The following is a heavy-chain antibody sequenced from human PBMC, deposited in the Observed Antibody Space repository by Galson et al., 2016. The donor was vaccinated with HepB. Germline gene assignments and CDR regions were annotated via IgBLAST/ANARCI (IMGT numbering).Heavy chain of an antibody. CDR1: GFTFSSYS. CDR3: ASFFGVASGFPRYYYCGMDV. V-gene: IGHV3-48*02. D-gene: IGHD3-3*01. J-gene: IGHJ6*02. CDR2: ISSSSSTI. Sequence: SLRLSCAASGFTFSSYSMNWVRQAPGKGLEWVSYISSSSSTIYYADSVKGRFTISRDNAKNSLYLQMNSLRDEDTAVYYCASFFGVASGFPRYYYCGMDVWGQGTTVTVSS.